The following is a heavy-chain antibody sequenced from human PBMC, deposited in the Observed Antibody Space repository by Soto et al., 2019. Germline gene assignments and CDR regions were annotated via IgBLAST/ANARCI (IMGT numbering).Heavy chain of an antibody. V-gene: IGHV3-30-3*01. Sequence: GGSLRLSCAASGFTFSSYAMHWVRQAPGKGLEWVAVILYDGSNKYYADSVKGRFTISRDNSKNTLYLQMNSLRAEDTAVYYCARDTPPLWFGETDYYYGMDVWGQGTTVTVSS. CDR3: ARDTPPLWFGETDYYYGMDV. CDR1: GFTFSSYA. CDR2: ILYDGSNK. J-gene: IGHJ6*02. D-gene: IGHD3-10*01.